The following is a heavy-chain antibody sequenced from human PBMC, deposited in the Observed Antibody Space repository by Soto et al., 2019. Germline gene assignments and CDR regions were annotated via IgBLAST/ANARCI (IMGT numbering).Heavy chain of an antibody. D-gene: IGHD3-3*01. CDR3: ASTGLYYDFCRGYFSFDY. CDR2: ISPYSGNT. J-gene: IGHJ4*02. Sequence: ASVKVSCKASGYTFTNYGISWVRQAPGQGLEWMGWISPYSGNTNSAQKLQGRVTMTTDASTSSAYMELRSLRSDGSCLYYCASTGLYYDFCRGYFSFDYWGQASLVADSS. CDR1: GYTFTNYG. V-gene: IGHV1-18*04.